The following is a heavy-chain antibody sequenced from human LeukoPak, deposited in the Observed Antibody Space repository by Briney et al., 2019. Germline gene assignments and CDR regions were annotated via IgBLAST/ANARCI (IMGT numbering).Heavy chain of an antibody. V-gene: IGHV3-48*04. Sequence: PGGSLRLSCAASGFTFSSYSMNWVRQAPGKGLGWVSFISSSSSTIYYADSVKGRFTISRDNAKNSLSLQMNSLRAEDTAVYYCARDRGGSYSAIGYWGQGTLVTVSS. D-gene: IGHD1-26*01. CDR2: ISSSSSTI. J-gene: IGHJ4*02. CDR3: ARDRGGSYSAIGY. CDR1: GFTFSSYS.